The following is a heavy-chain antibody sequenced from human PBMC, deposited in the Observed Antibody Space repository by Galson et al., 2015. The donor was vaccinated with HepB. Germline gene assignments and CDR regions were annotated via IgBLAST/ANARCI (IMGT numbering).Heavy chain of an antibody. Sequence: SETLSLTCAVYGGSFSGYYWSWIRQPPGKGLEWIGEINHSGSTNYNPSLKSRVTISVDTSKNQFSLKLSSVTAADTAVYYCARALRLTALRHFDLWGRGTLVTVSS. CDR1: GGSFSGYY. D-gene: IGHD7-27*01. V-gene: IGHV4-34*01. CDR3: ARALRLTALRHFDL. CDR2: INHSGST. J-gene: IGHJ2*01.